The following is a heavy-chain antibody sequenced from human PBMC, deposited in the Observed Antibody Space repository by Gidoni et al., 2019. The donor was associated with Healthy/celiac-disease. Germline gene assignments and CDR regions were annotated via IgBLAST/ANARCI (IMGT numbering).Heavy chain of an antibody. CDR3: ARDGRDGYPTDY. CDR1: GGSISSYY. Sequence: QVQLQESGPGLVKPSETLSLTCTVSGGSISSYYWSWIRQPPGKGLEWIGYIYYSGSTNYNPSLKSRVTISVDTSKNQFSLKLSSVTAADTAVYYCARDGRDGYPTDYWGQGTLVTVSS. D-gene: IGHD5-12*01. J-gene: IGHJ4*02. V-gene: IGHV4-59*01. CDR2: IYYSGST.